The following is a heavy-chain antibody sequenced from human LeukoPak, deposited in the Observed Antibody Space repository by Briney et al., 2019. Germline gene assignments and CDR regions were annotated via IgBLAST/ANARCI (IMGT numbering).Heavy chain of an antibody. V-gene: IGHV4-4*08. Sequence: SETLSLTCTVSGGSISRYYWSWIRQPPGKGLEWIEFIYTSVTTKYNPPLKSRVSISVDTSKSQFSLKVNSVTASDTAVYYCARLDDRENFDYWGQGTLVTVSS. CDR2: IYTSVTT. CDR3: ARLDDRENFDY. CDR1: GGSISRYY. J-gene: IGHJ4*02. D-gene: IGHD3-22*01.